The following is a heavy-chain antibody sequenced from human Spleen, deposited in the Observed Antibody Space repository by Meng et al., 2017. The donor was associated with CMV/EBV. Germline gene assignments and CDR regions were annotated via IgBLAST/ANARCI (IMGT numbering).Heavy chain of an antibody. D-gene: IGHD3-16*01. Sequence: SLRLSCAASGFTFSNYWMTWVRQSPGKGLEWVANIREDGSETYYVDSVKGRFTISRDNAKNSLSLQMNRLRAEDTAVYYCARGGGEYWGQGALVTVSS. CDR2: IREDGSET. V-gene: IGHV3-7*01. CDR3: ARGGGEY. CDR1: GFTFSNYW. J-gene: IGHJ4*02.